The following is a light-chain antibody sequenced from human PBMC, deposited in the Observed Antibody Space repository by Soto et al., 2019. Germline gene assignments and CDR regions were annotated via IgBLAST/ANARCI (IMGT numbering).Light chain of an antibody. V-gene: IGLV2-14*01. J-gene: IGLJ1*01. Sequence: QSALTQPASVSGSPGQSITISCTGTSSDVGGYNYVSWYQQHPGKAPKLMIYEVSNRPSGVSNRFSGSKSGNTASLTISGLQAEDEADYYRSSYTSSSTRHVFGTGTKVTVL. CDR1: SSDVGGYNY. CDR3: SSYTSSSTRHV. CDR2: EVS.